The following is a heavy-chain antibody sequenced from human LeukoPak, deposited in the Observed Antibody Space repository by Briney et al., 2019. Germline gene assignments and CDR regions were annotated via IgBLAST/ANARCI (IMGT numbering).Heavy chain of an antibody. Sequence: SETLSLTCTVSGYSISSSYYWSWIRQPPGKGLEWIGYIYYSGSTNYNPSLKSRVTISVDTSKNQFSLKLSSVTAADTAVYYCARAYTWGYCGGDCSGPDAFDIWGQGTMVTVSS. V-gene: IGHV4-61*01. J-gene: IGHJ3*02. D-gene: IGHD2-21*02. CDR2: IYYSGST. CDR1: GYSISSSYY. CDR3: ARAYTWGYCGGDCSGPDAFDI.